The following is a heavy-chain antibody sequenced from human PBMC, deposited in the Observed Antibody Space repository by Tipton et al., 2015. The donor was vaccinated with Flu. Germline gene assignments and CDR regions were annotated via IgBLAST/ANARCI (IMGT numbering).Heavy chain of an antibody. J-gene: IGHJ5*02. Sequence: TLSLTCTVSGGPISSSRYYWGWIRQPPGKGLEWIGSIYHSGTAYYNPSLKSRVTISVDTSKNQIPLKLSSVTAADTAVYYCARYPESNYHWFGPWGQGALVTVSS. D-gene: IGHD4-11*01. CDR1: GGPISSSRYY. V-gene: IGHV4-39*06. CDR3: ARYPESNYHWFGP. CDR2: IYHSGTA.